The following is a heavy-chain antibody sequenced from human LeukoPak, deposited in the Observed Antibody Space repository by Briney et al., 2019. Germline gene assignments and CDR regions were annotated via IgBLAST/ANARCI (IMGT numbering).Heavy chain of an antibody. V-gene: IGHV1-18*01. CDR1: GYTFTSYG. CDR3: ARAGPTTGGYVTTFDY. D-gene: IGHD2-8*02. J-gene: IGHJ4*02. CDR2: ISAYNGIT. Sequence: ASVKVSCKASGYTFTSYGFSWVRQAPGQGLEWMGWISAYNGITSYAQNLQGRVTMTTDTSTSTAYMELRSLRSDDTAVYYCARAGPTTGGYVTTFDYWGQGALLTVSS.